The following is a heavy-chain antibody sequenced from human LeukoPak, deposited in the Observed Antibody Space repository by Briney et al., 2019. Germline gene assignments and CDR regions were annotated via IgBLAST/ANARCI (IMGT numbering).Heavy chain of an antibody. J-gene: IGHJ5*02. D-gene: IGHD1-26*01. CDR3: ARGGNYWPQWWFDP. CDR1: GGSISSYY. Sequence: SETLSLTCTVSGGSISSYYWSWIRQPPGKGLEWIGEINHSGSTNYNPSLKSRVTMSLDASKNQFSLELNSVTPADTAVYYCARGGNYWPQWWFDPWGRGTLVSVSS. V-gene: IGHV4-34*01. CDR2: INHSGST.